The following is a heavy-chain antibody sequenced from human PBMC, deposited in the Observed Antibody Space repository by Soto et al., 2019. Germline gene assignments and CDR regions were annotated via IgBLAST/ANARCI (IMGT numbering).Heavy chain of an antibody. Sequence: QGQLVQSGAEVKKPGVSVKVSCGTSGFSFTSYSFHWVRQAPAQGLQWMGWINAGRGKTKYSQQFQGRVTFTWDTSANTVYMELSRLTSEDTSVFYCARWIDNGYFDYWGQGTLVTVSA. J-gene: IGHJ4*02. CDR1: GFSFTSYS. D-gene: IGHD4-17*01. CDR3: ARWIDNGYFDY. CDR2: INAGRGKT. V-gene: IGHV1-3*01.